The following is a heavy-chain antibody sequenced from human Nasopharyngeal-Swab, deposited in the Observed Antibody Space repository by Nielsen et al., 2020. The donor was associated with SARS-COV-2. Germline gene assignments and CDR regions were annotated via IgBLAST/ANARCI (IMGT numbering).Heavy chain of an antibody. D-gene: IGHD4-17*01. Sequence: GESLKISCAASGFTFSSYAMHWIRQAPGKGLEWVAVISYDGSNEYYGDSVKGRFTISRDNSKNTLYLQMNSLRVDDTAVYYCAKDVHGDYGGIDYWGQGILVTVSS. CDR1: GFTFSSYA. CDR2: ISYDGSNE. J-gene: IGHJ4*02. V-gene: IGHV3-30*04. CDR3: AKDVHGDYGGIDY.